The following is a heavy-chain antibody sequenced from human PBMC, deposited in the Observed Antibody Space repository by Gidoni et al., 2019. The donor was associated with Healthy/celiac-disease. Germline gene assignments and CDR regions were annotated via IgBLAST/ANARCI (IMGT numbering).Heavy chain of an antibody. CDR1: GGSFSGYY. J-gene: IGHJ2*01. Sequence: QVQLQQWGAGLLKPSATLSITCAVHGGSFSGYYWSWIRQPPGKGLEWIGEINHSGNTNYNPSLKSRVTISVDTSKNQFSLKLSSVTAADTAVYYCARGDSSRYFDLWGRGTLVTVSS. V-gene: IGHV4-34*01. CDR3: ARGDSSRYFDL. CDR2: INHSGNT. D-gene: IGHD3-22*01.